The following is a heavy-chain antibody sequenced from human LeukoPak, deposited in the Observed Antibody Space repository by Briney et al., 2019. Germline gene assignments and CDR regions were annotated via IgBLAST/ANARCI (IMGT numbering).Heavy chain of an antibody. D-gene: IGHD2-2*01. CDR3: ARGFPSSTSYDAFDL. CDR1: GYTFTGYY. J-gene: IGHJ3*01. CDR2: INPNSGGT. V-gene: IGHV1-2*04. Sequence: ASVKVSCKASGYTFTGYYMHWVRQAPGQGLEWMGWINPNSGGTNYAQKFQGWVTMTRDTSISTAYMELSRLRSDDTAVYYCARGFPSSTSYDAFDLWGQGTMVTVSS.